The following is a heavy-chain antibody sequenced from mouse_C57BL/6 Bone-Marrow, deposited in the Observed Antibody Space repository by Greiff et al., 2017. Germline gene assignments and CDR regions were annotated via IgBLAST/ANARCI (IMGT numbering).Heavy chain of an antibody. D-gene: IGHD2-4*01. Sequence: VQLKQSGPELVKPGASVKISCKASGYTFTDYYMNWVKQSHGKSLEWIGDINPNNGGTSYNQKFKGKATLTVDKSSSTAYMELRSLTSEDSAVYYCARVGIYYDYEDRENYYAMDYWGQGTSVTVSS. CDR1: GYTFTDYY. V-gene: IGHV1-26*01. CDR2: INPNNGGT. CDR3: ARVGIYYDYEDRENYYAMDY. J-gene: IGHJ4*01.